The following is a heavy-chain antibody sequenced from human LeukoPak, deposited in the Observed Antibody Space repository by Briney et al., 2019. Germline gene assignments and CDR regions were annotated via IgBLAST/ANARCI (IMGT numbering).Heavy chain of an antibody. D-gene: IGHD6-19*01. CDR2: IKQDGSEK. CDR3: ARDRGSSGWYEFDP. V-gene: IGHV3-7*01. CDR1: GFTSSSYC. J-gene: IGHJ5*02. Sequence: GGSLRLSCAASGFTSSSYCMSWVRQAPGKGLEWVANIKQDGSEKYYADSVKGRFTISRDNAKNSLYLQMNSLRAEDTAVYYCARDRGSSGWYEFDPWGQGTLVTVSS.